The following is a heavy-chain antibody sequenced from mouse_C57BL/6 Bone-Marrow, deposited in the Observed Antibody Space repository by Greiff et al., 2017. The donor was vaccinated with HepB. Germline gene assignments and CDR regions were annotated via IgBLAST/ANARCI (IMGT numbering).Heavy chain of an antibody. Sequence: VQLKQSGAELVRPGASVKLSCTASGFNIKDDYMHWVKQRPEQGLEWIGWIDPENGDTEYASKFQGKATITADTSSNTAYLQLSSLTSEDTAVYYCTTADYYGSSFYWYFDVWGTGTTVTVSS. CDR2: IDPENGDT. D-gene: IGHD1-1*01. CDR1: GFNIKDDY. V-gene: IGHV14-4*01. J-gene: IGHJ1*03. CDR3: TTADYYGSSFYWYFDV.